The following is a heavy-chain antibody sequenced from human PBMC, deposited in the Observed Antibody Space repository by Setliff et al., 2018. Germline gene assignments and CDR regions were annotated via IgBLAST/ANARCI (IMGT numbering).Heavy chain of an antibody. CDR3: ARDWRETGITPNY. J-gene: IGHJ4*02. V-gene: IGHV1-18*01. D-gene: IGHD3-16*01. CDR1: GYTFTSYG. CDR2: ISGYNGNT. Sequence: ASVKVSCKASGYTFTSYGITWVRQAPGQGLEWMGWISGYNGNTNYAQKFQGRVTLTTDTSTSTAYMELRSLTSDDTAVYYCARDWRETGITPNYWGQGTLVTVSS.